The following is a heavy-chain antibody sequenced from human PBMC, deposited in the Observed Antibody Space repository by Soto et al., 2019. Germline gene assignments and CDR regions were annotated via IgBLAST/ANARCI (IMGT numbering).Heavy chain of an antibody. CDR3: AKDLWPDGEPSQDY. CDR2: ISYDGSDK. J-gene: IGHJ4*02. Sequence: GGSLRLSCAASGFTFSSYGMHWVRQAPGKGLEWVAVISYDGSDKYYADSVKGRFTISRDNSKNTLYLQMNSLRAEDTAVYYCAKDLWPDGEPSQDYWGQGTLVTVSS. CDR1: GFTFSSYG. V-gene: IGHV3-30*18. D-gene: IGHD3-10*01.